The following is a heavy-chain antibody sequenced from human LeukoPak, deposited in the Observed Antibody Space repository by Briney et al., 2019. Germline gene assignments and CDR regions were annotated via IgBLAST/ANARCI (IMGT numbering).Heavy chain of an antibody. J-gene: IGHJ5*02. Sequence: ASVKVSCKSSGYTFTTYGITWVRQAPGQGLEWMGWISTDNGDANYAQKLQGRVTMTTGTSTSTAYMELRSLRSDDTAVYYCARQDDYYGSGSYPNRFDPWGQGTLVTVSS. CDR3: ARQDDYYGSGSYPNRFDP. CDR1: GYTFTTYG. CDR2: ISTDNGDA. V-gene: IGHV1-18*01. D-gene: IGHD3-10*01.